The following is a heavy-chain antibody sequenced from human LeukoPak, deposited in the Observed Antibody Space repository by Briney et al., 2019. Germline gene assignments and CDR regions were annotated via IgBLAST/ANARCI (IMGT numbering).Heavy chain of an antibody. CDR3: AKAASLDY. D-gene: IGHD2-2*01. CDR1: GYTFSSYP. V-gene: IGHV7-4-1*02. Sequence: ASVKVSCKASGYTFSSYPMNWVRQAPGQGLEWMGWINTNTGKPTYAQGFTGRFVFSLDSSVSTAYLQINSLNAEGTAVYYCAKAASLDYWGQGTLLTVS. CDR2: INTNTGKP. J-gene: IGHJ4*02.